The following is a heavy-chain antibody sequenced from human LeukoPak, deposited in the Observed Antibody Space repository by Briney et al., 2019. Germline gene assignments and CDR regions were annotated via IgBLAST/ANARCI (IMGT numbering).Heavy chain of an antibody. CDR2: ISGSGGVT. CDR3: ARWPEGATPKFHY. V-gene: IGHV3-23*01. Sequence: GGSLRLSWAASGFTFSTYAMSWVRQAPGKGLEWVSTISGSGGVTYYPDSVRGRFTISRDNSKNTLHLQMDSLRVEDTAVYYCARWPEGATPKFHYWGQGTLVTVSS. J-gene: IGHJ4*02. D-gene: IGHD1-26*01. CDR1: GFTFSTYA.